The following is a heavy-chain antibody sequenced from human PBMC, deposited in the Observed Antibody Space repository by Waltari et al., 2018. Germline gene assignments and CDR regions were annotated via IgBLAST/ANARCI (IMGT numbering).Heavy chain of an antibody. V-gene: IGHV3-49*03. D-gene: IGHD3-3*01. Sequence: VQVVESGGGLVQPGRSLRLSCTGSVFPFGDYTISWFRQAPGKGLEWVGFIRSKAYDGTAEYAASVNGRFTISRDDSRSVAYLQMNSLKTEDTAVYYCARERGFLEWLPHAFDIWGQGTMVTVSS. CDR2: IRSKAYDGTA. CDR1: VFPFGDYT. CDR3: ARERGFLEWLPHAFDI. J-gene: IGHJ3*02.